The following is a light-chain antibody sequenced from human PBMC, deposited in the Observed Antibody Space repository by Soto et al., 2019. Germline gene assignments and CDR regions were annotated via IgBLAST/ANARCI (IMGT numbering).Light chain of an antibody. V-gene: IGKV1-39*01. CDR3: QQTYSTPWT. CDR2: AAS. Sequence: DIQMTQSPSSLSASVGDRVSITCRASQTIIRYLRWYQQKPGKAPKLLISAASSLQSGVSSRFNRSRSGTDFTLTISSLQSDDFATSYCQQTYSTPWTFGLGTKVDI. CDR1: QTIIRY. J-gene: IGKJ1*01.